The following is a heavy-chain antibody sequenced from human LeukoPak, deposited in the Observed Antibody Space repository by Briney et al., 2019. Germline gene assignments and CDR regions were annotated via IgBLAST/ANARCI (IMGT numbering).Heavy chain of an antibody. V-gene: IGHV3-7*01. Sequence: GGSLRLSCSASGFTFRSFWMGGVRQAPGKGREWVAIIRWDDERHHVDSVTGRFSFSRDNAKNSLYLQMNSLRAEDTAVYFCSRITTNGYFEYWGQGALVTVSS. CDR1: GFTFRSFW. J-gene: IGHJ4*02. D-gene: IGHD1-1*01. CDR3: SRITTNGYFEY. CDR2: IRWDDER.